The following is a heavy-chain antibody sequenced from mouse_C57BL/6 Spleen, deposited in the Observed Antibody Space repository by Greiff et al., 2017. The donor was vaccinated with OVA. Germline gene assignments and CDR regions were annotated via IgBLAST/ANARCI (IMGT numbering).Heavy chain of an antibody. J-gene: IGHJ2*01. CDR3: ARYKAVGATGNYFDY. Sequence: EVLRVESGGGLVQPGGSLCLSCAASGFTFTDYYMSWVRQPPGKALEWLGFIRNKANGYTTEYSASVKGRFTISRDNSQSILYLQMNALRAEDSATYYCARYKAVGATGNYFDYWGQGTTLTVAS. CDR2: IRNKANGYTT. V-gene: IGHV7-3*01. CDR1: GFTFTDYY. D-gene: IGHD1-1*01.